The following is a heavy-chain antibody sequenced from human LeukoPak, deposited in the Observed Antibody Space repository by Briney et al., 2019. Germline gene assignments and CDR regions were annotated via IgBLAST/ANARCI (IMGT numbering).Heavy chain of an antibody. CDR3: ARESGSYRYGPFDC. Sequence: SETLSLTSTVSGGSISSKYRSWIRQPPGKVLEWIGYIYYSGSTNYNPSLKSRVTISVDTSKNQFSLKLSSVTAADTAVYYCARESGSYRYGPFDCWGQGTLVTVSS. D-gene: IGHD5-18*01. CDR1: GGSISSKY. CDR2: IYYSGST. V-gene: IGHV4-59*01. J-gene: IGHJ4*02.